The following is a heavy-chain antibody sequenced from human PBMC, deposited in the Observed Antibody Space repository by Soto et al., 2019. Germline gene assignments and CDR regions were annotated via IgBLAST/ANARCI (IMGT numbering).Heavy chain of an antibody. J-gene: IGHJ4*02. CDR2: INAGNGNT. Sequence: QVQLVQSGAEVKKPGASVKLSCKASGYTFTNYAMHWMHQAPGQSLEWMGWINAGNGNTKYSQKFQGRVTTTRYTGARTAPNDLNSLRCEDTAVYYCSNGGIQYNFDLWGQETMVIVST. V-gene: IGHV1-3*01. CDR1: GYTFTNYA. D-gene: IGHD5-18*01. CDR3: SNGGIQYNFDL.